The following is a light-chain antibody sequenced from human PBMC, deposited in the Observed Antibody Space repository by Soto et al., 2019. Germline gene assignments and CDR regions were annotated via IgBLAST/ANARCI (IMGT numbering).Light chain of an antibody. J-gene: IGLJ2*01. CDR2: SIN. CDR3: AAWDDSLNGVL. V-gene: IGLV1-44*01. CDR1: SSTIGGNS. Sequence: QSVLTQPPSASGTPGQRVTIPCSGSSSTIGGNSVSWYQQLPGTAPKLLIYSINKRPSGVPDRFSGSKSGTSASLAISGLLSEDEADYFCAAWDDSLNGVLFGGGTKVTVL.